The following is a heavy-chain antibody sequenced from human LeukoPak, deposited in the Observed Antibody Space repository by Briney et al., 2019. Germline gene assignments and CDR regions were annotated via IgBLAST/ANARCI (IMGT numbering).Heavy chain of an antibody. CDR2: MNPNSGNT. Sequence: ASVKVSCKASGYTFTSYDINWVRQATGQGLEWMGWMNPNSGNTGYAQKFQGRVTMTRNTSISTAYMELSSLRSGDTAVYYCARGCSSTSCYIDWFDPWGQGTLVTVSS. J-gene: IGHJ5*02. CDR3: ARGCSSTSCYIDWFDP. CDR1: GYTFTSYD. D-gene: IGHD2-2*02. V-gene: IGHV1-8*01.